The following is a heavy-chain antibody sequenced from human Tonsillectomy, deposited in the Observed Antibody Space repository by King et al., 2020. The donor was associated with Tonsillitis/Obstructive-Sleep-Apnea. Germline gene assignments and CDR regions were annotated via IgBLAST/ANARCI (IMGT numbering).Heavy chain of an antibody. Sequence: HVQLVESGGGVVQPGRSLRLSCAASGFNFHFYAMHWVRQAPGKGLEWVALTSPDGTKTYFADSVKGRFTISRDNSKNTLYLQLSSLTADDTSIYYCAKDFSGRVNVWGQGTLVTVSA. D-gene: IGHD1-26*01. CDR2: TSPDGTKT. CDR3: AKDFSGRVNV. V-gene: IGHV3-30*18. CDR1: GFNFHFYA. J-gene: IGHJ4*02.